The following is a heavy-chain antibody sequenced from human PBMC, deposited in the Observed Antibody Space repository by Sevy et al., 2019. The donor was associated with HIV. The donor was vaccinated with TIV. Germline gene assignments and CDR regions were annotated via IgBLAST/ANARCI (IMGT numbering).Heavy chain of an antibody. J-gene: IGHJ3*02. D-gene: IGHD2-2*01. Sequence: SETLSLTCAVYGGSFSGYYWCWIRQPPGKGLEWIGEINHSGSTNYNPSLKSRVTISVDTSKNQFSLKLSSVTAADTAVYYCASDCTGTSCSHAFDIWGQGTMVTVSS. CDR2: INHSGST. V-gene: IGHV4-34*01. CDR3: ASDCTGTSCSHAFDI. CDR1: GGSFSGYY.